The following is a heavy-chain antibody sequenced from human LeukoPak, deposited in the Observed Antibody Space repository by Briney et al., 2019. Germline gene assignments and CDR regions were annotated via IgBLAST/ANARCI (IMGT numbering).Heavy chain of an antibody. V-gene: IGHV3-30*04. CDR2: VSYDGSMQ. Sequence: GGSLRLSCVASGFTFSTYPIFWVRQAPGKVLEWVATVSYDGSMQYHADSVRDRFTTFRDNSQNTVYLQMTNLRTDDTAIYYCARIVGWLQQIADLWGHGTLVTVSS. D-gene: IGHD2-15*01. CDR1: GFTFSTYP. CDR3: ARIVGWLQQIADL. J-gene: IGHJ5*02.